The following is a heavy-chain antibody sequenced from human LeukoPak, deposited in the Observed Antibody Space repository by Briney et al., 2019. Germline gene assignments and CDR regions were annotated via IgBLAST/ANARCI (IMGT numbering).Heavy chain of an antibody. Sequence: SETLSLTCTVSGASISGGSYFWGWIRQPPGKGLEWIGTIYYSGSPYYNPSFKSRVTISVDASKNQFSLRLNSVTAADTAVYFCAVGGARYSDTGGLYAFDFWGRGTMVTVSS. J-gene: IGHJ3*01. V-gene: IGHV4-39*01. CDR1: GASISGGSYF. CDR3: AVGGARYSDTGGLYAFDF. D-gene: IGHD2-8*02. CDR2: IYYSGSP.